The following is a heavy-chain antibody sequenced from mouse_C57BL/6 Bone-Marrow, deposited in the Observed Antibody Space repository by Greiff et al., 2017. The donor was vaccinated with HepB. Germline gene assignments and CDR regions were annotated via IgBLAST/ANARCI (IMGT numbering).Heavy chain of an antibody. CDR2: IYPGSGST. CDR1: GYTFTSYW. V-gene: IGHV1-55*01. CDR3: ARDSSGPGYFDY. D-gene: IGHD3-2*02. Sequence: QVQLKQPGAELVKPGASVKMSCKASGYTFTSYWITWVKQRPGQGLEWIGDIYPGSGSTNYNEKFKSKATLTVDTSSSTAYMQLSSLTSEDSAVYYCARDSSGPGYFDYWGQGTTLTVSS. J-gene: IGHJ2*01.